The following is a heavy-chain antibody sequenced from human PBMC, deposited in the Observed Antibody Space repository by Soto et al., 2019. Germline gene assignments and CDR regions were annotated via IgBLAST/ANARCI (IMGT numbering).Heavy chain of an antibody. V-gene: IGHV3-15*01. Sequence: EVRLVESGGGLVKPGGSLRLSCAASGFTFSNAWMSWVRQAPGKGLEWVGRIKSQTDGGTTHYAAPVKARFTIARDESRNTLYLQMSSLKTDDTAMYYCTTVGYRDYGLALAVWGQGTLVTVSS. D-gene: IGHD4-17*01. CDR1: GFTFSNAW. CDR2: IKSQTDGGTT. CDR3: TTVGYRDYGLALAV. J-gene: IGHJ3*01.